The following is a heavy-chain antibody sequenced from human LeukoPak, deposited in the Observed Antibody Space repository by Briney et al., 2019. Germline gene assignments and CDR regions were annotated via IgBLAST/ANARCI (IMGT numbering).Heavy chain of an antibody. D-gene: IGHD2-2*01. CDR1: GYTFTGYY. J-gene: IGHJ6*02. CDR2: INPNSGGT. CDR3: AREAGVVGPYYGMDV. V-gene: IGHV1-2*02. Sequence: ASVKVSCKASGYTFTGYYMDWVRQAPGQGLEWMGWINPNSGGTNYAQKFQGRVTMTRDTSISTAYMELSRLRSDDTAVYYCAREAGVVGPYYGMDVWGQGTTVTVSS.